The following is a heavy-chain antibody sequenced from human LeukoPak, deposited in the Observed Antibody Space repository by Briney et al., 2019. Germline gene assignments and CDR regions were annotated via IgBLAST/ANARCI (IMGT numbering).Heavy chain of an antibody. J-gene: IGHJ3*02. CDR2: IKQDGSEK. CDR1: GFTFSSYW. Sequence: PGGSLRLSCAASGFTFSSYWMSWVRQAPGKGLEWVANIKQDGSEKYYVDSVKGRFTISRDNAKNSLYLQMNSLRAGDTAVYYCARVYYDFWSGYYPLDAFDIWGQGTMVTVSS. D-gene: IGHD3-3*01. CDR3: ARVYYDFWSGYYPLDAFDI. V-gene: IGHV3-7*01.